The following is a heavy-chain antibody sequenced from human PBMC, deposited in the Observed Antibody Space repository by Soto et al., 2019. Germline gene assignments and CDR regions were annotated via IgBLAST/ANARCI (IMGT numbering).Heavy chain of an antibody. Sequence: QVQLQQWGAGLLKPSETLSLTCAVYGGSFSGYYWSWIRQPPGKGLEWIGEINHSGSTNYNPSLKSRVTISVDTSKNQFSLKLSSVTAADTAVYYCARGKESSGWYLNFDYWGQGTLVTVSS. CDR1: GGSFSGYY. J-gene: IGHJ4*02. CDR3: ARGKESSGWYLNFDY. V-gene: IGHV4-34*01. D-gene: IGHD6-19*01. CDR2: INHSGST.